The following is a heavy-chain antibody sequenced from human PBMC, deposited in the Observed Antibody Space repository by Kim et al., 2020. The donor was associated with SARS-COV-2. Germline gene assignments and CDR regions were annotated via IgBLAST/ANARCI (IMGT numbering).Heavy chain of an antibody. CDR3: ARGGRQWPVT. V-gene: IGHV4-34*01. CDR1: GGSFSGYY. J-gene: IGHJ5*02. D-gene: IGHD6-19*01. Sequence: SETLSLTCAVYGGSFSGYYWSWIRQPPGKGLEWIGEINHSGSTNYNPSLKSRVTISVDTSKNQFSLKLSSVTAADTAVYYCARGGRQWPVTWGQGTLVT. CDR2: INHSGST.